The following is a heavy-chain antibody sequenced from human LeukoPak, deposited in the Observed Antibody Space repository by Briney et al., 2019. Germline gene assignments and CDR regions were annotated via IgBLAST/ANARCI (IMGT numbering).Heavy chain of an antibody. D-gene: IGHD1-1*01. CDR1: GGSISSSSYY. V-gene: IGHV4-39*01. CDR3: ATWRTAKTGFDY. Sequence: SETLSLTCTVSGGSISSSSYYWGWIRQPPGKGLEWIGSIYYSGSTYYNPSLKSRVTISVDTSKNQFSLKLSSVTAADTAVYYCATWRTAKTGFDYWGQGTLVTVSS. J-gene: IGHJ4*02. CDR2: IYYSGST.